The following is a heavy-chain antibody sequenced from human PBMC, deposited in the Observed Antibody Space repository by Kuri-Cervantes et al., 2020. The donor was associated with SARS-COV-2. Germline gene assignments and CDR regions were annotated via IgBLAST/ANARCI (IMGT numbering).Heavy chain of an antibody. J-gene: IGHJ4*02. Sequence: GGSLRLSCAASGFAVRNTYMAWFRQAPGKGLECVSVIYSGGNTYYADSVKGRFTISRDSSKNTLYLQMNSLRAEDTAVYYCARAKSPNAALVPADYWGQGTLVTVSS. CDR1: GFAVRNTY. D-gene: IGHD5-18*01. V-gene: IGHV3-53*01. CDR2: IYSGGNT. CDR3: ARAKSPNAALVPADY.